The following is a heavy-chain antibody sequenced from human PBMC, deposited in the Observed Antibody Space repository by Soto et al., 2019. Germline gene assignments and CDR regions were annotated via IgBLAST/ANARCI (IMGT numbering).Heavy chain of an antibody. CDR3: ARGVGSSWDYYFDY. J-gene: IGHJ4*02. V-gene: IGHV6-1*01. D-gene: IGHD5-18*01. Sequence: SQTLSLTCAISGDSVSSNSACWNWIRXSPSRGLEWLGRTYYRSKWYDDYTLSVKGRITINPDTSKNHFSLQLNSVTPEDTAVYYCARGVGSSWDYYFDYWGLGTLVTVSS. CDR2: TYYRSKWYD. CDR1: GDSVSSNSAC.